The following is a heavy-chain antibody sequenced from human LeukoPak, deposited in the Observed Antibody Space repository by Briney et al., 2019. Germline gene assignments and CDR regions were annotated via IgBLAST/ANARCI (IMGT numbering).Heavy chain of an antibody. J-gene: IGHJ4*02. V-gene: IGHV3-30*18. CDR3: AKVDIVATIDAGRLVDY. D-gene: IGHD5-12*01. CDR1: GFNFSSYC. CDR2: ISNDGSNK. Sequence: GSLKISCGASGFNFSSYCMEWVRQAPDKGLGWGATISNDGSNKYYADSVKGRFTISRDNSKNTLYLQMNSLRAEDTAVYYCAKVDIVATIDAGRLVDYWGQGTLVTVSS.